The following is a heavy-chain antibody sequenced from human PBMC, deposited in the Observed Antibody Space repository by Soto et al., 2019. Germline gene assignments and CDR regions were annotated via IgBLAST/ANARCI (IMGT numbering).Heavy chain of an antibody. Sequence: EVQLLESGGGLVQSGGSLRLSCAASGLTFSGSAMSWVRQAPGKGLEWVSSISVTGASTYYADSVQGRFTVSRDNSKDTFFLEMNSLRAEDPDVYFCAKIRSIAAAFSDYWGQGTLVTVSS. V-gene: IGHV3-23*01. CDR1: GLTFSGSA. CDR3: AKIRSIAAAFSDY. D-gene: IGHD6-13*01. CDR2: ISVTGAST. J-gene: IGHJ4*02.